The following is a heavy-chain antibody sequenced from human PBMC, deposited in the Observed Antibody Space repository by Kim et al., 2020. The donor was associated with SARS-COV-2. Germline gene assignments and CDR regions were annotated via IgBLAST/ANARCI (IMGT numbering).Heavy chain of an antibody. Sequence: DSVKGRFTISRDKSKNTLYLQMNSLSAEDTAVYYCAKGLEYYDILTGYSNWGQGTLVTVSS. V-gene: IGHV3-23*03. J-gene: IGHJ4*02. CDR3: AKGLEYYDILTGYSN. D-gene: IGHD3-9*01.